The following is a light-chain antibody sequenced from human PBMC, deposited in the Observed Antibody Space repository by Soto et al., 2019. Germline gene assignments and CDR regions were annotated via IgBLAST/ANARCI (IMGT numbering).Light chain of an antibody. CDR2: GAS. CDR3: QQRSNWPLWT. V-gene: IGKV3-15*01. Sequence: EMVMTQSPATLSLSPVERGTASCRGSQSVSSNLAAYYQQPGHPPSLLIYGASTRATGIPARCSGSGSGTEFTPPTSSLQSEDFAVYYCQQRSNWPLWTFGQGTKVDIK. CDR1: QSVSSN. J-gene: IGKJ1*01.